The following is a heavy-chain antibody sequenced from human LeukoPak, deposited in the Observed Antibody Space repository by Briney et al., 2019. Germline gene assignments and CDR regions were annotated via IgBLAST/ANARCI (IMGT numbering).Heavy chain of an antibody. CDR1: GYTFTGYC. D-gene: IGHD6-6*01. CDR3: ARGAVRDS. CDR2: INCKDGGT. Sequence: GVSVKVSCKASGYTFTGYCIHWIRQAPGQGLEWMGRINCKDGGTNYTQKFQGRVAMTRDTSINTAYLELSSLISDDTAVYYCARGAVRDSWGQGTLIVVSS. J-gene: IGHJ4*02. V-gene: IGHV1-2*06.